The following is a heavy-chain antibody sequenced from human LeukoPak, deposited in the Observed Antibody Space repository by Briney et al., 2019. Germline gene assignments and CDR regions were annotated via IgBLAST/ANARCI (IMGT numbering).Heavy chain of an antibody. V-gene: IGHV4-34*01. CDR1: GGSFSGYY. CDR3: ARAGGYYCDSTPYYFDY. CDR2: INHSGST. Sequence: SETLSLTCAVYGGSFSGYYWSWIRQPPGKGLEWIGEINHSGSTNYNPSLKSRVTISVDTSKNQFSLKLSSVTAADTAVYYCARAGGYYCDSTPYYFDYWGQGTLVTVSS. J-gene: IGHJ4*02. D-gene: IGHD3-22*01.